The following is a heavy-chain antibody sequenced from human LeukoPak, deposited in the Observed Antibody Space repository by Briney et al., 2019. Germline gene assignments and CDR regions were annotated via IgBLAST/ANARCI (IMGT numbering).Heavy chain of an antibody. J-gene: IGHJ4*02. D-gene: IGHD3-16*01. Sequence: PGRSLRLSCAASGFTFGSHGMHWVRQAPGKGLEWVAVIRYDGSNKYYADSVKGRFTISRDNSKNMLFLQMNSLTVEDTAVYYCARWGDGKKFDYWGQGTLLTVSS. CDR3: ARWGDGKKFDY. CDR2: IRYDGSNK. CDR1: GFTFGSHG. V-gene: IGHV3-33*01.